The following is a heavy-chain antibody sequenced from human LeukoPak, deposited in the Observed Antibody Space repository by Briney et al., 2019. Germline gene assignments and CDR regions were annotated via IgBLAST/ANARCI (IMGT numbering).Heavy chain of an antibody. CDR2: ISSSSSYI. D-gene: IGHD1-26*01. J-gene: IGHJ4*02. CDR1: RFTFSSYS. CDR3: ASGVRYSGSYIDY. Sequence: PGGSLRLSCAASRFTFSSYSMNWVRQAPGKGLEWVSSISSSSSYIYYADSVKGRFTISRDNAKNSLYLQMDSLRAEDTAVYYCASGVRYSGSYIDYWGQGTLVTVSS. V-gene: IGHV3-21*01.